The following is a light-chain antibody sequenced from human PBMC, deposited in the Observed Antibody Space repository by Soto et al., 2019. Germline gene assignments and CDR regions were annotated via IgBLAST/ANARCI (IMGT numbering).Light chain of an antibody. J-gene: IGLJ1*01. V-gene: IGLV2-14*01. CDR2: DVS. Sequence: QSVLTQSVSVSGSPGQSITMSCTGTSSDVGAYNYVYWYRQHPGKAPKLIIYDVSNRPSGVSNRFSGSKSGNTASLIISGLQAEDEADYYCTSYTSSSGYVFGTGTKLTVL. CDR3: TSYTSSSGYV. CDR1: SSDVGAYNY.